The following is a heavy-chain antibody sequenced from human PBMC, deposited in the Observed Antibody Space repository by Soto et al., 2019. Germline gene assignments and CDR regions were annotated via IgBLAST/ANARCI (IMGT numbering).Heavy chain of an antibody. CDR3: ASARTYYYDTSSFDY. CDR1: GGTFSSYA. Sequence: QVQLVQSGAEVKKPGSSVKVSCKASGGTFSSYAISWVRQAPGQWLEWMGGIIPIFGTANYAQKFQGRVTITADESTSTAYMELSSLRSEDTAVYYCASARTYYYDTSSFDYWGQGTLVTVSS. D-gene: IGHD3-22*01. CDR2: IIPIFGTA. J-gene: IGHJ4*02. V-gene: IGHV1-69*01.